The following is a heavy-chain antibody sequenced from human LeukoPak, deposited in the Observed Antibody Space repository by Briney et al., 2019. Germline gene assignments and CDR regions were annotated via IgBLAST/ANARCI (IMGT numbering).Heavy chain of an antibody. D-gene: IGHD4-17*01. J-gene: IGHJ4*02. CDR1: GGSISSYY. CDR2: IYYSGST. CDR3: ARDRYSHDYGDYLFDY. V-gene: IGHV4-59*01. Sequence: SETLSLTCTVSGGSISSYYWSWIRQPPGKGLEWIGYIYYSGSTNYNPSLKSRVTISVDTSKNQFSLKLSSVTAADTAVYYCARDRYSHDYGDYLFDYWGQGTLVTVSS.